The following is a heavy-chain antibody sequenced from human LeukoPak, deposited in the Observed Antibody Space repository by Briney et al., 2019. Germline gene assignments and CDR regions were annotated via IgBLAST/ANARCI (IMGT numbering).Heavy chain of an antibody. CDR3: AKVGLEWQWLTHFDY. Sequence: PGGSLRLSCAASGFTFSNHAMNWVRQAPGKGLEWVSGISGSGGSSSYADSVKGRFTISRDNSKNTIHLQMNSLRAEDTAVYYCAKVGLEWQWLTHFDYWGQGTLVTVSS. CDR2: ISGSGGSS. D-gene: IGHD6-19*01. V-gene: IGHV3-23*01. CDR1: GFTFSNHA. J-gene: IGHJ4*02.